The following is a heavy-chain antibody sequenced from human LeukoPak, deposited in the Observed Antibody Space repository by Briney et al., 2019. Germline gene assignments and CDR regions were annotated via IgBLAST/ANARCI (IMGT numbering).Heavy chain of an antibody. J-gene: IGHJ4*02. V-gene: IGHV4-39*07. CDR2: IYYSGST. Sequence: PSETLSLTCTVSGGSISSSSYYWGWIRQPPGKGLEWIGSIYYSGSTYYNPSLKSRVTISVDTSKNQFSLKLSSVTAADTAVYYCAREARTSSRYFDYWGQGTLVTVSS. D-gene: IGHD6-13*01. CDR1: GGSISSSSYY. CDR3: AREARTSSRYFDY.